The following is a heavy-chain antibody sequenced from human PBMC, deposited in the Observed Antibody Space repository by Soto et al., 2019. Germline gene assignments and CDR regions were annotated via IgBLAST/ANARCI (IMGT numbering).Heavy chain of an antibody. Sequence: SETLSLTCTVSGGSISSGGVYWTWIRQHPGKGLEWIGYIYYSGSTYYNPSLKSRVTISVDTSKNQFSLKLSSVTAADTAVYYCARSQGNQQLIYYYGWDVWGQGTTVTVSS. J-gene: IGHJ6*02. CDR3: ARSQGNQQLIYYYGWDV. CDR2: IYYSGST. D-gene: IGHD6-13*01. CDR1: GGSISSGGVY. V-gene: IGHV4-31*03.